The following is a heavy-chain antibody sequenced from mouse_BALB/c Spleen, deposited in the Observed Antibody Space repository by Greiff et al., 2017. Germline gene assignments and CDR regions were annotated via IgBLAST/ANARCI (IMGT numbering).Heavy chain of an antibody. V-gene: IGHV3-2*02. Sequence: EVKLVESGPGLVKPSQSLSLTCTVTGYSITSDYAWNWIRQFPGNKLEWMGYISYSGSTSYNPSLKSRISITRDTSKNQFFLQLNSVTTEDTATYYCASYYYGSSLFDYWGQGTTLTVSS. J-gene: IGHJ2*01. CDR3: ASYYYGSSLFDY. CDR1: GYSITSDYA. D-gene: IGHD1-1*01. CDR2: ISYSGST.